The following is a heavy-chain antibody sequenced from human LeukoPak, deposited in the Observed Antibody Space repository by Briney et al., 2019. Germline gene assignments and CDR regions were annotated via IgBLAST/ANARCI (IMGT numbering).Heavy chain of an antibody. J-gene: IGHJ5*02. CDR3: ARNNSIFGLLGRGAGWFDP. CDR2: MYTDGGL. Sequence: SETLSLTCTVSGDSISSGGYFWTWIRQPAGEGLEWIGRMYTDGGLSHNPSLKSRVAISMDTSKNQFSLELTSVTAADTALYYCARNNSIFGLLGRGAGWFDPWGQGTLVTVSS. V-gene: IGHV4-61*02. CDR1: GDSISSGGYF. D-gene: IGHD3/OR15-3a*01.